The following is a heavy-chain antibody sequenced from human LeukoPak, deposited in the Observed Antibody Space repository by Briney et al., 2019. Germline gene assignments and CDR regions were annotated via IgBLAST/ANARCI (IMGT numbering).Heavy chain of an antibody. V-gene: IGHV1-2*02. D-gene: IGHD5-12*01. CDR1: GYTFTGYY. J-gene: IGHJ6*02. CDR2: INPNSGGT. CDR3: ARDLLIVATITSYYYYGMDV. Sequence: GASVKVSCKASGYTFTGYYIHWVRQAPGQGLEWMGWINPNSGGTNYAQKFQGRVTMTRDTSISTAYMELSRLRSDDTAVYYCARDLLIVATITSYYYYGMDVWGQGTTVTVSS.